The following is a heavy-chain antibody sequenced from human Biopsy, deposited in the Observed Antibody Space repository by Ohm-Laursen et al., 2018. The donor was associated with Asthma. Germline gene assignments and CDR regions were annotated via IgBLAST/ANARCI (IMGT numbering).Heavy chain of an antibody. J-gene: IGHJ4*02. V-gene: IGHV4-31*03. Sequence: TLSLTCTVSGDSITSGGCCCHLPRQHPGKGLEWIGYIHHSGPSYFNPSLKSRVSFSRDTSKNQPSLRLSSVTAADPAMYYCARIPRRSGSYFVDYWGQGTLVTVSS. CDR3: ARIPRRSGSYFVDY. CDR1: GDSITSGGCC. CDR2: IHHSGPS. D-gene: IGHD3-22*01.